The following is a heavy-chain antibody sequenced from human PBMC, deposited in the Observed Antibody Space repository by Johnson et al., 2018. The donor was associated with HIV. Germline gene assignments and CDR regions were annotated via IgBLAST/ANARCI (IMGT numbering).Heavy chain of an antibody. CDR2: IRYDGSNK. CDR1: GFIFSSNY. CDR3: ARDRFPYYDFWSGYYRGAFDI. D-gene: IGHD3-3*01. V-gene: IGHV3-33*01. J-gene: IGHJ3*02. Sequence: QVQLVESGGGVVQPGRSLRLSCTTSGFIFSSNYMSWVRQAPGKGLAWVAFIRYDGSNKYYADSVKGRFTISRDNSKNTLYLQMNSLRAEDTAVYYCARDRFPYYDFWSGYYRGAFDIWGQGTMVTVSS.